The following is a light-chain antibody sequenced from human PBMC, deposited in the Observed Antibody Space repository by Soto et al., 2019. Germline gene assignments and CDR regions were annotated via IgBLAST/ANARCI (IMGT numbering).Light chain of an antibody. CDR3: SSYTSSITVV. J-gene: IGLJ2*01. Sequence: QSALTQPASVSGSPGQSITISCTGTSSDVGGYNYVTWYQQHPGKAPKFIIYEVSNRPSGVSSRFSGSKSGNTASLTISGLQDEDEADYYCSSYTSSITVVFGGGTKLTVL. CDR1: SSDVGGYNY. V-gene: IGLV2-14*01. CDR2: EVS.